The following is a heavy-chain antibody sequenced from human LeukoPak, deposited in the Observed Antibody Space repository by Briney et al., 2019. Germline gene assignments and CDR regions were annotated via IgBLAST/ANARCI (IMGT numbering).Heavy chain of an antibody. J-gene: IGHJ4*02. CDR3: ARGPMVRGVTN. CDR1: GGSISSSSYY. CDR2: IYYSGST. V-gene: IGHV4-39*01. Sequence: NPSETLSLTCTVSGGSISSSSYYWGWIRQPPGKGLEWIGSIYYSGSTYYNPSLKSRVTISVDTSKNQFSLKLSSVTAADTAVYYCARGPMVRGVTNWGLGTLVTVSS. D-gene: IGHD3-10*01.